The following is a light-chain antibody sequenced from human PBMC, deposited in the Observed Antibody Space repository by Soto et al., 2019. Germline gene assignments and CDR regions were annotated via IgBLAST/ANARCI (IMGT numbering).Light chain of an antibody. J-gene: IGLJ1*01. CDR3: SSYTSSSTLHYV. V-gene: IGLV2-14*01. CDR1: SSDVGGYNY. CDR2: DVS. Sequence: HSVLTQPASVSGSPGQSITISCTGTSSDVGGYNYVSWYQQHPGKAPKLMIYDVSNRPSGVSNRFSGSKSGNTASLTISGLQAEDEADYYCSSYTSSSTLHYVFGTGTKVTVL.